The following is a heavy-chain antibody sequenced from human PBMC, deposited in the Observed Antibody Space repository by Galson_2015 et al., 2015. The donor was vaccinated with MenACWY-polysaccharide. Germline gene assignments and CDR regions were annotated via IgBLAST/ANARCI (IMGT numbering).Heavy chain of an antibody. V-gene: IGHV3-30*04. CDR2: TSYDGRNK. D-gene: IGHD2-2*01. J-gene: IGHJ4*02. CDR3: ARDRGYSRGTSCTLDY. CDR1: GFTFSSYA. Sequence: SVRVSCAASGFTFSSYAMHWVRQAPGKGLEWVGVTSYDGRNKYYAESVKGRFTIYRDNSTNTLYVQMNSLRVEDTAVYYCARDRGYSRGTSCTLDYWGQGTLVTVSS.